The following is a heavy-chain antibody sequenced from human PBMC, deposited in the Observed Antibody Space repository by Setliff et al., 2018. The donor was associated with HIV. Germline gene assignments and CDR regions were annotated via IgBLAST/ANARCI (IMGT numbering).Heavy chain of an antibody. Sequence: GGSLRLSCAASGFTFTSYWMIWVRQAPGKGLEWVANINQDGSEKNYVDSVKGRFTISRDNARNSLYLQMNSLKADDTAVYYCARDVAVAGTEFWGQGTLVTVSS. D-gene: IGHD6-19*01. CDR2: INQDGSEK. CDR3: ARDVAVAGTEF. V-gene: IGHV3-7*01. CDR1: GFTFTSYW. J-gene: IGHJ4*02.